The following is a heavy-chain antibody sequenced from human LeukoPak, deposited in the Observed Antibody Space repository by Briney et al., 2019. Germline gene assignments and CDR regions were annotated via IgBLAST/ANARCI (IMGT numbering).Heavy chain of an antibody. CDR3: ARHNARVYYFDY. CDR2: IYYSGST. CDR1: GGSISSYY. J-gene: IGHJ4*02. D-gene: IGHD2-8*01. V-gene: IGHV4-59*08. Sequence: PSETLSLTCTVSGGSISSYYWSWIRQPPGKGLEWIGYIYYSGSTNYYPSLKSRVTISVDTSKNQFSPKLSSVTAADTAVYYCARHNARVYYFDYWGQGTLVTVSS.